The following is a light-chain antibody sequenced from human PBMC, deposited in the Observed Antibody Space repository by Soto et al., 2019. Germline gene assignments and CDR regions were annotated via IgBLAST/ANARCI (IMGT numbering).Light chain of an antibody. V-gene: IGLV1-40*01. Sequence: QSVLTQPPSVSGAPGQRVTISCTGSSSNIGAGYDVHWYQQLPGTAPKLLIYGNSNRPSGVPDRFSGSKSGTSAFLAITGLPAEDEAEYYRQSYDSSLSAVVFGGGTKLTVL. CDR2: GNS. J-gene: IGLJ2*01. CDR3: QSYDSSLSAVV. CDR1: SSNIGAGYD.